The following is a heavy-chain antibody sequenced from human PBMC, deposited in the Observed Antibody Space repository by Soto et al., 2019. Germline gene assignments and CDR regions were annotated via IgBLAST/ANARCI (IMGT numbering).Heavy chain of an antibody. V-gene: IGHV4-59*01. CDR2: IYYSGST. D-gene: IGHD6-13*01. CDR1: GGSISSYY. Sequence: ASETLSLTCTVSGGSISSYYWSWIRQPPGKGLEWIGYIYYSGSTNYNPSLKSRVTISVDTSKNQFSLKLSSVTAADTAVYYCARAEGIHYYYYMDVWGKGTTVTVSS. J-gene: IGHJ6*03. CDR3: ARAEGIHYYYYMDV.